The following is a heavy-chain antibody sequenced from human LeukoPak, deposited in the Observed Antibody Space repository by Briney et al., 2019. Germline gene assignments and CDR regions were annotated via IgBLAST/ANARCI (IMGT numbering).Heavy chain of an antibody. D-gene: IGHD5-18*01. CDR1: GFTVSSNY. V-gene: IGHV3-53*01. Sequence: GGSLRLSCAASGFTVSSNYMSWVRQAPGKGLEWVSVIYSGGNTYYADSVKGRFTISRDNSKNTLYLQMNSLRAEDTAVYYCARVCSYGTFDYWGQGTLVTVSS. CDR3: ARVCSYGTFDY. J-gene: IGHJ4*02. CDR2: IYSGGNT.